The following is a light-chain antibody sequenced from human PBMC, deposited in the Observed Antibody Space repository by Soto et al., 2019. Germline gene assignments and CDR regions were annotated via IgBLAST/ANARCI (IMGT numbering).Light chain of an antibody. CDR2: EVS. J-gene: IGLJ1*01. CDR3: SSYTSSSTLV. V-gene: IGLV2-8*01. CDR1: SSDIGAYIY. Sequence: QSALTQPPSASGSPGQSVTISCTGTSSDIGAYIYVSWYQQHPGKAPKLMISEVSRRPSGVPERFSGSKSSNTASLTISGLQAEDEADYYCSSYTSSSTLVFGTGTKVTVL.